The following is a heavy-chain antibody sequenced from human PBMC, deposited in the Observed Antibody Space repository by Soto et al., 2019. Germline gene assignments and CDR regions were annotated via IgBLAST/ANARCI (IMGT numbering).Heavy chain of an antibody. D-gene: IGHD6-19*01. CDR2: FLYSGST. V-gene: IGHV4-39*01. J-gene: IGHJ4*02. Sequence: QLQLQESGPGLVKPSETLSLTCIISGGSITRNNHYWGWIRQFPGRALEWVGRFLYSGSTNYNPSLTSRVTLSVQTSKNQFSLKMSSVTAADTAVYYCARLGISGWYQGSYFDYWGQGTLVTVSA. CDR1: GGSITRNNHY. CDR3: ARLGISGWYQGSYFDY.